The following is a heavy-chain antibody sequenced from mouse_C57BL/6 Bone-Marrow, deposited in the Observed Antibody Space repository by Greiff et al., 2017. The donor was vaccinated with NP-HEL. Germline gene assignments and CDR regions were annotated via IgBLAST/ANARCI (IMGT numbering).Heavy chain of an antibody. Sequence: EFQLQQSGAELVRPGASVTLSCTASGFNIKDDYMHWVKQRPEQGLEWIGWIDPENGDTEYASKFQGKATITADTSSNTAYLQLSSLTSEDTAVYYCTTLLLWEGGGYWGQGTTLTVSS. CDR2: IDPENGDT. V-gene: IGHV14-4*01. CDR3: TTLLLWEGGGY. J-gene: IGHJ2*01. CDR1: GFNIKDDY. D-gene: IGHD2-10*01.